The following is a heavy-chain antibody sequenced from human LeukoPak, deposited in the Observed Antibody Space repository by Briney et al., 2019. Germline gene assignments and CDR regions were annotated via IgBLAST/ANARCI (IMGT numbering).Heavy chain of an antibody. D-gene: IGHD3-10*01. CDR3: VKLVGVGELFWGHVLEDF. V-gene: IGHV3-23*01. Sequence: GGSLRLSCAASGFPFSSYAMSWVRQAPGEGLEWVSAISGSGDSTYYADSVKGRFTISRDNSKNTLYLQMNSLRAEDTAVYYCVKLVGVGELFWGHVLEDFWGQGTLVTVSS. J-gene: IGHJ4*02. CDR2: ISGSGDST. CDR1: GFPFSSYA.